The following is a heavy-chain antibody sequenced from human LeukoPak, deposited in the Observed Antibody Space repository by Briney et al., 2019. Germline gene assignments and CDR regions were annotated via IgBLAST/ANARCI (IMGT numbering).Heavy chain of an antibody. Sequence: PSETLSLTCTVSGASITSSYWSWIRQPPGKGLEWIGYIYYSGSTNYNPSLKSRVTISVDTSKNQFSLKLSSVTAADTAVYYCARARGRRQVEMATTFAFDIWGQGTMVTVSS. V-gene: IGHV4-59*01. CDR3: ARARGRRQVEMATTFAFDI. CDR2: IYYSGST. D-gene: IGHD5-24*01. CDR1: GASITSSY. J-gene: IGHJ3*02.